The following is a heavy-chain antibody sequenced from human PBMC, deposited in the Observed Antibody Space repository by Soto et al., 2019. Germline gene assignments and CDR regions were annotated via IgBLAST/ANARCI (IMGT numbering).Heavy chain of an antibody. CDR2: INPNSGGT. CDR1: GDTITGYY. V-gene: IGHV1-2*04. CDR3: ARASYDYFVGT. Sequence: GASAEVSCKDAGDTITGYYMHWVRQAPGQGLEWMGWINPNSGGTNYAQKFQGWVTMTRDTSISTAYMELSRLRSDDTAVYYCARASYDYFVGTWGQGTLVTVSS. D-gene: IGHD4-17*01. J-gene: IGHJ5*02.